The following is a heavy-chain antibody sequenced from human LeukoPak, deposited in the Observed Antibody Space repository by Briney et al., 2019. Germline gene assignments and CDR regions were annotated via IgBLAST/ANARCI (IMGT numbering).Heavy chain of an antibody. D-gene: IGHD3-3*01. Sequence: SETLSLTCTVSGGSIRSYYWSWIRQPPGKGLEWIGYMYYSGSTYYNPSLKSRVTISVDTSKNQFSLKLSSVTAADTAVYYCARDGGAAHAYFDYWGQGTLVTVSS. CDR2: MYYSGST. J-gene: IGHJ4*02. CDR3: ARDGGAAHAYFDY. CDR1: GGSIRSYY. V-gene: IGHV4-59*12.